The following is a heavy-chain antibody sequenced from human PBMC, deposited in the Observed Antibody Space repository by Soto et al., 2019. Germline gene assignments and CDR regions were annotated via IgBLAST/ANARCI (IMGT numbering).Heavy chain of an antibody. V-gene: IGHV3-48*01. CDR1: GFTFSSYS. J-gene: IGHJ4*02. Sequence: PGGSLRLSCAASGFTFSSYSMNWVRQAPGKGLEWVSYISSSSSTIYYADSVKGRFTISRDNAKNSLYLQMNSLRAEDTAVYYCARGSGSSAYTHFDYWGQGTLVTVSS. CDR3: ARGSGSSAYTHFDY. D-gene: IGHD3-22*01. CDR2: ISSSSSTI.